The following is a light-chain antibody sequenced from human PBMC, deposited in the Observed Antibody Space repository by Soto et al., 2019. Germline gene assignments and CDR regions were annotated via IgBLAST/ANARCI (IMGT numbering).Light chain of an antibody. Sequence: EIVLTQSPGTLSLSPGERATLSCRASQSVSSSYLAWYQQKPGQAPRLLIYGASSRATGIPDRFSGSGSGTDFTLTISRLEPEDFAVYYRQQYSSSPRTFGQGTKVDSK. CDR1: QSVSSSY. J-gene: IGKJ1*01. CDR2: GAS. V-gene: IGKV3-20*01. CDR3: QQYSSSPRT.